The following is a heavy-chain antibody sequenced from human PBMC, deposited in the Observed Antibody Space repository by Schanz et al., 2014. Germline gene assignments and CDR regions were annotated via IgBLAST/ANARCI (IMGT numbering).Heavy chain of an antibody. Sequence: QVQLVQSGAEVKKPGSSVKVSCTASGGTFSTYTISWVRQAPGQGLEWMGRIIPILGIANYAQKFQGRVTITADKSTFTAYMDLRSLRSDDTAVYYCARDQSPYTNSSDVRYFDYWGQGSLVTVSS. D-gene: IGHD6-6*01. J-gene: IGHJ4*02. V-gene: IGHV1-69*08. CDR2: IIPILGIA. CDR3: ARDQSPYTNSSDVRYFDY. CDR1: GGTFSTYT.